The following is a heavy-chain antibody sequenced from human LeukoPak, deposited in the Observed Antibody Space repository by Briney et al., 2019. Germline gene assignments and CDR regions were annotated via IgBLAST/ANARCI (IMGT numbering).Heavy chain of an antibody. D-gene: IGHD5-24*01. Sequence: SGSLSLTCSASGGSFSTYYWNWIRQPPGKGLEWFGYTIYSVTTNYNPSRKSRGTISLATSKHQFSLKLRSVTAADTAVYYCARAYNLFALAFDICGQGTMFTASP. V-gene: IGHV4-59*01. CDR3: ARAYNLFALAFDI. CDR1: GGSFSTYY. J-gene: IGHJ3*02. CDR2: TIYSVTT.